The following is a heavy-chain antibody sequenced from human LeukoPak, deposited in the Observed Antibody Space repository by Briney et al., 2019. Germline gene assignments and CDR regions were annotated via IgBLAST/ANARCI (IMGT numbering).Heavy chain of an antibody. CDR3: ARVRLASFYYGMDV. D-gene: IGHD3-9*01. CDR1: GFTFSTYT. J-gene: IGHJ6*02. Sequence: GGSLRLSCAASGFTFSTYTMHWVRQAPGKGLEWVAVISYDGNNKYYADSVKGRFTISRDNSKNTLYLQMNSLRVDATAVYYCARVRLASFYYGMDVWGQGTTVAVSS. CDR2: ISYDGNNK. V-gene: IGHV3-30-3*01.